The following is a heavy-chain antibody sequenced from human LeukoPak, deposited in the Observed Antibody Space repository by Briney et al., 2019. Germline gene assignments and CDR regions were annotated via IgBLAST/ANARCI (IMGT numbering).Heavy chain of an antibody. V-gene: IGHV3-30*02. D-gene: IGHD6-6*01. CDR1: GFTFSSYG. Sequence: GGSLRLSCAASGFTFSSYGMHWVRQAPGKGLEWVAFIRYDGSNKYYADSVKGRFTISRDNSKNTLYLQMNSLRAEDTAVYYCAKDRFEYSSSPGLDYWGQGTLVTVSS. J-gene: IGHJ4*02. CDR3: AKDRFEYSSSPGLDY. CDR2: IRYDGSNK.